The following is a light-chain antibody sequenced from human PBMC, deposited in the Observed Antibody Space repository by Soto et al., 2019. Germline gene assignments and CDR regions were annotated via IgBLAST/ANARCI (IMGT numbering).Light chain of an antibody. V-gene: IGKV1-5*01. CDR3: QQYNTYV. Sequence: DIQMTQSPSTLSDSVGDRVTITCRASQSIASWLAWYQQKPGKAPELLIYDASSLKSGVPSRFSGSGSGTEFTLTISDLQPGDFATYFCQQYNTYVFGQGAKVDI. J-gene: IGKJ1*01. CDR1: QSIASW. CDR2: DAS.